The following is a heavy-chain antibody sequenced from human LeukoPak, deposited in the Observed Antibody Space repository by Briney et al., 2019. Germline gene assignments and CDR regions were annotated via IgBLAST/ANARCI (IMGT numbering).Heavy chain of an antibody. CDR3: ARDEKYQLLGAFDI. D-gene: IGHD2-2*01. J-gene: IGHJ3*02. CDR1: GFTFSSYA. Sequence: PGGSLRLSCAASGFTFSSYAMHWVRQAPGKGLEGVAVISYDGSNKYYADSVKGRFTISRDNSKNTLYLQMNSLRAEDTAVYYCARDEKYQLLGAFDIWGQGTMVTVSS. V-gene: IGHV3-30-3*01. CDR2: ISYDGSNK.